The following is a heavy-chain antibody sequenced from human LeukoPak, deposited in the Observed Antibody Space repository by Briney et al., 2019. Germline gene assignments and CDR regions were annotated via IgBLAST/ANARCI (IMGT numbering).Heavy chain of an antibody. J-gene: IGHJ6*03. V-gene: IGHV4-59*12. CDR1: GGSIRRYY. CDR2: IYYSGST. D-gene: IGHD3-3*01. CDR3: ARISPLTVLRFLEWFQPHYYYMDV. Sequence: PSETLSLTCSVSGGSIRRYYWSWIRQPPGKGLEWIGDIYYSGSTNYNPSLKSRVTISVDTSKNQFSLKLSSVTAADTAVYYCARISPLTVLRFLEWFQPHYYYMDVWGKGTTVTVSS.